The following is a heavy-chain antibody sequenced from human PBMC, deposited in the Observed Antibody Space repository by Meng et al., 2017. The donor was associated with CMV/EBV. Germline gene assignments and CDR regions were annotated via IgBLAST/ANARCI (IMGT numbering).Heavy chain of an antibody. CDR1: RCSYY. J-gene: IGHJ5*02. CDR3: ARGRPIVVVPAARTYNWFDP. CDR2: IYYSGST. V-gene: IGHV4-39*07. D-gene: IGHD2-2*01. Sequence: RCSYYWGWGRQPPGKGLEWVGSIYYSGSTYYNPSLKSRVTISVDTSKNQFSLKLSSVTAADTAVYYCARGRPIVVVPAARTYNWFDPWGQGTLVTVSS.